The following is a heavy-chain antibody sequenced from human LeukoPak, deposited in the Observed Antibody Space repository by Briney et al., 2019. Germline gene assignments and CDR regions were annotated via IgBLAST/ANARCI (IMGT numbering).Heavy chain of an antibody. D-gene: IGHD4-23*01. CDR2: ISGGDTST. CDR3: AKNLNGGNTHSDY. CDR1: GFIFSSYA. Sequence: PGGSLRLSCAASGFIFSSYAMNWVRQAPGKGLEWVSTISGGDTSTFYADSVKGRFTISRDNSKNTLYLQMNNLRAEDTAVYYCAKNLNGGNTHSDYWGQGTLVAV. V-gene: IGHV3-23*01. J-gene: IGHJ4*02.